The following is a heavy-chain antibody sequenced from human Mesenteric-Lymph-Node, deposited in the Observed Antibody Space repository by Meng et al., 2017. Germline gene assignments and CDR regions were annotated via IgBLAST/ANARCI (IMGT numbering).Heavy chain of an antibody. Sequence: GESLKISCAASGFTFSRYVIHWVRQAPGKGLEWVALIWSDGSDNYYADSVKGRFTISRDNSNNTLYLQMNSLRAEDTAVYYCAKEGAPNEGYWGQGTLVTVSS. CDR3: AKEGAPNEGY. D-gene: IGHD2-8*01. J-gene: IGHJ4*02. V-gene: IGHV3-33*06. CDR2: IWSDGSDN. CDR1: GFTFSRYV.